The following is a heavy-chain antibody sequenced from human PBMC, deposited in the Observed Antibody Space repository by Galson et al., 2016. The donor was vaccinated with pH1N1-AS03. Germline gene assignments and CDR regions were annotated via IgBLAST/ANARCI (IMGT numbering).Heavy chain of an antibody. CDR2: LGSGGDT. J-gene: IGHJ4*02. Sequence: SLRLSCAASAFPLRNYALRWVRQAPGKGLEWVSTLGSGGDTHYADSVKGRFTISRDKSKNTMYLQMNSLRAEDTAIYYCAKDLRSKIKVSGFDYWGQGALVTVSS. CDR1: AFPLRNYA. V-gene: IGHV3-23*01. D-gene: IGHD5/OR15-5a*01. CDR3: AKDLRSKIKVSGFDY.